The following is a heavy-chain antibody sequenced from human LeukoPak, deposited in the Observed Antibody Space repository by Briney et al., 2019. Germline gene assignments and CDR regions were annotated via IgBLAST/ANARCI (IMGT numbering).Heavy chain of an antibody. V-gene: IGHV3-73*01. CDR3: SSGTDYYDYGMDV. D-gene: IGHD1-26*01. CDR2: IRSKPSSYAT. J-gene: IGHJ6*02. Sequence: GGSLKLSCAASGFAFSGSTVHWVRRASGKGLEWVGRIRSKPSSYATVYAESVKGRFTISRDDSKNTAYLQMNSLKTEDTAVYYCSSGTDYYDYGMDVWGQGTTIIVSS. CDR1: GFAFSGST.